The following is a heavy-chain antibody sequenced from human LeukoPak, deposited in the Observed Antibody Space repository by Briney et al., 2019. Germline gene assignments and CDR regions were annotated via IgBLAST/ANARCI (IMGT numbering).Heavy chain of an antibody. D-gene: IGHD2-2*01. Sequence: SETLSLTCTVSGGSISSSSYYRGWIRQPPGKGLEWIGSIYYSGSTYYNPSLKSRVTISVDTSKNQFSLKLSSVTAADTAVYYCATRTYFAYCSSTSCYDYWGQGTLVTVSS. CDR1: GGSISSSSYY. CDR3: ATRTYFAYCSSTSCYDY. CDR2: IYYSGST. J-gene: IGHJ4*02. V-gene: IGHV4-39*01.